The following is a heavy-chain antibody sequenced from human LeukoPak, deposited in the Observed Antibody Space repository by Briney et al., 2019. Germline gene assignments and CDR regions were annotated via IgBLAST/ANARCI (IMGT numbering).Heavy chain of an antibody. V-gene: IGHV3-30*03. CDR2: LSFDGSQN. CDR3: ARDTSSVPHSINWANNRFDP. CDR1: GFAFSSSA. D-gene: IGHD1-1*01. Sequence: PGGSLRLSCAASGFAFSSSAMHWVRQSPGKGLEWLAILSFDGSQNYYADSVKGRFTISRDNSKNTLYLQINSLSFDDTAIYYCARDTSSVPHSINWANNRFDPWGQGTLATVSS. J-gene: IGHJ5*02.